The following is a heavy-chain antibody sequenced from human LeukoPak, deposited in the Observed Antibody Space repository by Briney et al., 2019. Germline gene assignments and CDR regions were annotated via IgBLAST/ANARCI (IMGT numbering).Heavy chain of an antibody. J-gene: IGHJ4*02. V-gene: IGHV3-48*01. Sequence: GGSLRLSCAASGFRFCDYSMNWLPQAPGKGLEWISYIGISSGNTNYADSVKGRFTISGDKAKNSLYLQMNSLRVEDTAVYYCARDYKYAFDNWGQGTLVTVSS. CDR3: ARDYKYAFDN. CDR2: IGISSGNT. CDR1: GFRFCDYS. D-gene: IGHD5-24*01.